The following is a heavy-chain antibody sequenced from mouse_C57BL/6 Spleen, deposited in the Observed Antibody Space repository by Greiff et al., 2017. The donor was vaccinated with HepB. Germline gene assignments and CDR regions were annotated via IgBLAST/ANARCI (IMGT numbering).Heavy chain of an antibody. V-gene: IGHV1-50*01. Sequence: VQLQQPGAELVKPGASVKLSCKASGYTFTSYWMQWVKQRPGQGLEWIGEIDPSDSYTNYNQKFKGKATLTVDTSSSTAYMQLSSLTSEDSAVYYCARGDYYGRPFDYWGQGTTLTVSS. CDR3: ARGDYYGRPFDY. D-gene: IGHD1-1*01. J-gene: IGHJ2*01. CDR1: GYTFTSYW. CDR2: IDPSDSYT.